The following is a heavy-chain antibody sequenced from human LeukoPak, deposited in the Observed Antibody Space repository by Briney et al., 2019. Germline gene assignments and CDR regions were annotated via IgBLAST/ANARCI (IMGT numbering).Heavy chain of an antibody. CDR1: GFTFSSYS. J-gene: IGHJ4*02. CDR2: ISCDGSNK. D-gene: IGHD3-3*01. V-gene: IGHV3-30*03. CDR3: ARARFTISNFDY. Sequence: GGSLRLSCAASGFTFSSYSMNWVRQAPGKGLEWVAVISCDGSNKYYADSVKGRFTISRDNSKNTLYLQMNSLRAEDTAVYYCARARFTISNFDYWGQGTLVTVSS.